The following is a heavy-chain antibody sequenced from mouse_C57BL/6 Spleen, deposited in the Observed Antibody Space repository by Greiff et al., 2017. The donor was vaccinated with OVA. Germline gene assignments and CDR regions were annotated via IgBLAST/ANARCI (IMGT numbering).Heavy chain of an antibody. V-gene: IGHV14-4*01. J-gene: IGHJ3*01. CDR1: GFNIKDDY. CDR2: IDPENGDT. CDR3: TNPYYYGSTAWFAY. D-gene: IGHD1-1*01. Sequence: VQLQQSGAELARPGASVKLSCTASGFNIKDDYMNWVKQRPEQGLEWIGWIDPENGDTEYASKFQGKATLTADKSSNTAYLQLSSLTSEDTAVYYCTNPYYYGSTAWFAYWGQGTLVTVSA.